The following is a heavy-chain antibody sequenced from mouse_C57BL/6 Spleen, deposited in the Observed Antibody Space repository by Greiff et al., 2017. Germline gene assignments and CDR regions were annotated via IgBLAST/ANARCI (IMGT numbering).Heavy chain of an antibody. Sequence: VQLQQSGAELVRPGTSVKVSCKASGYAFTNYLIEWVKQRPGQGLEWIGVINPGSGGTNYKENIKGKATLTADKSSSPAYMQLSSLTSEDSAVYFCARSGNGYFDVWGTGTTVTVSS. CDR2: INPGSGGT. V-gene: IGHV1-54*01. D-gene: IGHD2-1*01. CDR3: ARSGNGYFDV. J-gene: IGHJ1*03. CDR1: GYAFTNYL.